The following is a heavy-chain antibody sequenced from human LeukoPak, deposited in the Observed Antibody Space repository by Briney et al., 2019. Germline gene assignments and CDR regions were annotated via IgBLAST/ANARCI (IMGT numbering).Heavy chain of an antibody. CDR1: GYTFTSYY. D-gene: IGHD3-22*01. V-gene: IGHV1-46*01. J-gene: IGHJ3*02. CDR3: ARDIGYYYDSSGYNDAFDI. CDR2: INPSGGST. Sequence: ASVKVSCKASGYTFTSYYMHWVRQAPGQGLEWVGIINPSGGSTSYAQKFQGRVTMTRDMSTSTVYMELSSLRSEDTAVYYCARDIGYYYDSSGYNDAFDIWGQGTMVTVSS.